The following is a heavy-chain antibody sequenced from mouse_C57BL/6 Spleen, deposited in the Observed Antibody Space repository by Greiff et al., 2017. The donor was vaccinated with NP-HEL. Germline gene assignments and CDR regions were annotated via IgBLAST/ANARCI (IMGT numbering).Heavy chain of an antibody. J-gene: IGHJ3*01. Sequence: QVQLQQSGPELVKPGASVKISCKASGYAFSSSWMNWVKQRPGKGLEWIGRIYPGDGDTNYNGKFKGKATLTADKSSSTAYMQLSSLTSEDSAVYFCARDYYGSSSLLAYWGQGTLVTVSA. CDR1: GYAFSSSW. CDR2: IYPGDGDT. D-gene: IGHD1-1*01. V-gene: IGHV1-82*01. CDR3: ARDYYGSSSLLAY.